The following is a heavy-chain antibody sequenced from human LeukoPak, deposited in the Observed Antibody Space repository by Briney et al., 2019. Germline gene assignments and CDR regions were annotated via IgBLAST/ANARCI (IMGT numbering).Heavy chain of an antibody. CDR3: AKDRSGSYSGTFDY. D-gene: IGHD1-26*01. J-gene: IGHJ4*02. Sequence: PGGSLRLSCAASGFNFSSYAMIWVRQAPGKGLEWVSAISGSGGSTYYADSVKGRFTISRDNSKNTLYLQMNSLRAEDTAVYYCAKDRSGSYSGTFDYWGQGTLVTVSS. V-gene: IGHV3-23*01. CDR2: ISGSGGST. CDR1: GFNFSSYA.